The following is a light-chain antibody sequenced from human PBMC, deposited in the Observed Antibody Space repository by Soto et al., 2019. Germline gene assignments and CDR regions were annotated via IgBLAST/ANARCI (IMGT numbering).Light chain of an antibody. CDR2: DAS. J-gene: IGKJ1*01. CDR1: QTISTW. V-gene: IGKV1-39*01. Sequence: DIPVTQSPPTLSPSVADRVTITCPASQTISTWMAWYQQKPGKAPKLLVYDASTLQSGVASRFSGSGSGTEFTLTISSLQPEDFATYCCQQSYSSPPTFGQGTKV. CDR3: QQSYSSPPT.